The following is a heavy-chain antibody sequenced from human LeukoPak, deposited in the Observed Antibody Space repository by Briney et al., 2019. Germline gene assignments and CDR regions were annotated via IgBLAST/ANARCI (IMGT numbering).Heavy chain of an antibody. V-gene: IGHV1-69*13. Sequence: ASVKVYCKASGGTFSSYAISWVRQAPGQGLEWMGGIIPIFGTANYAQKFQGRVTITADESTSTAYMELSSLRSEDTAVYYCARDQGYYYDSSGYYLGAYWGQGTLVTVSS. CDR2: IIPIFGTA. CDR1: GGTFSSYA. D-gene: IGHD3-22*01. CDR3: ARDQGYYYDSSGYYLGAY. J-gene: IGHJ4*02.